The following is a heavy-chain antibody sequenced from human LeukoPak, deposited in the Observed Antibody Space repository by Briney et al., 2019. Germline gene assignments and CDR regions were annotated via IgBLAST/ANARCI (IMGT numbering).Heavy chain of an antibody. CDR3: ARHVQYCSSTSCSGWFDP. Sequence: PGGSLRLSCAASGFTFSSYSMNWVRQAPGKGLEWVSSISCSSSYIYYADSVKGRFTISRDNAKNSLYLQMNSLRAEDTAVYYCARHVQYCSSTSCSGWFDPWGQGTLVTVSS. V-gene: IGHV3-21*01. D-gene: IGHD2-2*01. CDR2: ISCSSSYI. J-gene: IGHJ5*02. CDR1: GFTFSSYS.